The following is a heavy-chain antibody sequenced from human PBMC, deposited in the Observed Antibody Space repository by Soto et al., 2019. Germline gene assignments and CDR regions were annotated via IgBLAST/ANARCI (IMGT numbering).Heavy chain of an antibody. J-gene: IGHJ4*02. CDR3: ARDGIAAAGTFDY. V-gene: IGHV4-4*02. Sequence: SETLSLTCAVSSGSISSSNWWSWVRQPPGKGLEWIGEIYHSGSTNYNPSLKSRVTISVDKSKNQFSLKLSSVTAADTAVYYCARDGIAAAGTFDYWGQGTLVTVSS. CDR2: IYHSGST. D-gene: IGHD6-13*01. CDR1: SGSISSSNW.